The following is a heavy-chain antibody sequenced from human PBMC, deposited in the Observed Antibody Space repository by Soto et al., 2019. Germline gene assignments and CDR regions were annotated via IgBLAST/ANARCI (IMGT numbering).Heavy chain of an antibody. CDR1: GDTFNDYY. J-gene: IGHJ6*03. D-gene: IGHD5-12*01. CDR2: INPNGGVT. CDR3: ARERGGATATLDYYFFYMDV. V-gene: IGHV1-2*04. Sequence: QVQLVQSGAEVKRPGASVTVSCRSSGDTFNDYYIHWVRQAPGQGLEWMGWINPNGGVTKYAQKFKGWGSMTRETCIRTVYMQLSRLRSDDTAVYYCARERGGATATLDYYFFYMDVWSTGTTVTVSS.